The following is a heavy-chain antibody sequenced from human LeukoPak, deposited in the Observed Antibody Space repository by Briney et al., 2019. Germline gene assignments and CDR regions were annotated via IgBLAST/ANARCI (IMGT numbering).Heavy chain of an antibody. Sequence: GGSLRLSCAASGFTFSDYGMHWARLAPGKGLEWVAHISHDGSSQNYADSVQGRFTISRGNSKNTVDLQMNSLRSDDTAVYYCARDHARMIVAPNRGVLTYYWGQGTLVTVSS. CDR1: GFTFSDYG. J-gene: IGHJ4*02. V-gene: IGHV3-30*03. CDR3: ARDHARMIVAPNRGVLTYY. CDR2: ISHDGSSQ. D-gene: IGHD3-22*01.